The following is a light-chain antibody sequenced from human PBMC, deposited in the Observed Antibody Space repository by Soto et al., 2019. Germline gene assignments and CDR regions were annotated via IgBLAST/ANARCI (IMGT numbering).Light chain of an antibody. CDR1: QSVSNNY. CDR3: QQYGSSPLT. CDR2: GAS. V-gene: IGKV3-20*01. Sequence: IGVTQSPGTLSLSPGERATLSCRASQSVSNNYLAWYQQKPGQAPRLLIYGASNRATGIPDRFSGSGSGTDFTLTINRLEPEDFAMYYCQQYGSSPLTFGGGTKVDIK. J-gene: IGKJ4*01.